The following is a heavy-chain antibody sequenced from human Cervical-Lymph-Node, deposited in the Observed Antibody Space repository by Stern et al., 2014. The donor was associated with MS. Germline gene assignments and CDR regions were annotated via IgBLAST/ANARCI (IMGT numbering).Heavy chain of an antibody. Sequence: VQLEESGAEVKKPGSSVKVSCKASGGTFNSYAINWVRQAPGQGLEWMGQFIPILGSSKYAQKFQGRVTITADESTTTAYVELNSLRSEDTAIYYCARGSHQLYYAFEYWGQGTLVTVSS. D-gene: IGHD2-8*01. CDR3: ARGSHQLYYAFEY. CDR1: GGTFNSYA. CDR2: FIPILGSS. J-gene: IGHJ4*02. V-gene: IGHV1-69*01.